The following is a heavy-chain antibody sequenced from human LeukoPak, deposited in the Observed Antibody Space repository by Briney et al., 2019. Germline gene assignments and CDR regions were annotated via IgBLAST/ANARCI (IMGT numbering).Heavy chain of an antibody. V-gene: IGHV3-23*01. CDR1: GFTFSSYA. Sequence: GGSLRLSCAASGFTFSSYAMSWVRQAPGKGLEWVSAIRGFGENTHYADSVRGRFTISRDNSRNTVFVQMTSPRADDTAVYYCAKGHDSSWYNFDYWGQGILVTVSS. CDR2: IRGFGENT. CDR3: AKGHDSSWYNFDY. D-gene: IGHD6-13*01. J-gene: IGHJ4*02.